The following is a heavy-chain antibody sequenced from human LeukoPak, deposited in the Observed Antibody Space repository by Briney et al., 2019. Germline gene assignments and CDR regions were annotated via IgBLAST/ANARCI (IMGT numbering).Heavy chain of an antibody. Sequence: SETLSLTCTVSGGSISSYYWSWIRQPPGKGLEWIGYIYYGGSTNYNPSLKSRVTISVDTSKNQFSLKLSSVTAADTAVYYCARGRYDGYWGQGTLVTVSS. CDR1: GGSISSYY. CDR3: ARGRYDGY. V-gene: IGHV4-59*01. J-gene: IGHJ4*02. D-gene: IGHD5-12*01. CDR2: IYYGGST.